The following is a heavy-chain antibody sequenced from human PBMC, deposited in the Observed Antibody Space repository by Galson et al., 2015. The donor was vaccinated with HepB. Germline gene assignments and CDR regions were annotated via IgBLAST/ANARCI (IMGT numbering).Heavy chain of an antibody. Sequence: SGAEVKKPGESLKISCTGTGYSFTSYWIGWVRQMPGKGLEWMGRIDPSDAYTNYSPSFQGHVTISADKSISTAYLQWSSLKASDTAMYYCAGRRITIFGVVSDYYYYGMDVWGQGTTVTVSS. J-gene: IGHJ6*02. CDR3: AGRRITIFGVVSDYYYYGMDV. D-gene: IGHD3-3*01. CDR1: GYSFTSYW. CDR2: IDPSDAYT. V-gene: IGHV5-10-1*01.